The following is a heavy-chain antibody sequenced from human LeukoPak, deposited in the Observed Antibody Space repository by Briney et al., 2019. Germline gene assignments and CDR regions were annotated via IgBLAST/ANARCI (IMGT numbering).Heavy chain of an antibody. CDR2: ISGSGDNT. Sequence: PGGSLRLSCAASGLSFSNYAMSWVRQAPGKGLERVSGISGSGDNTYYADSVEGRFTVSRDNSKNTLYLLLNSLRADDTAVYYCATGQGSASGNYYNVNYFDSWGQGALVTVSS. V-gene: IGHV3-23*01. D-gene: IGHD3-10*01. CDR3: ATGQGSASGNYYNVNYFDS. CDR1: GLSFSNYA. J-gene: IGHJ4*02.